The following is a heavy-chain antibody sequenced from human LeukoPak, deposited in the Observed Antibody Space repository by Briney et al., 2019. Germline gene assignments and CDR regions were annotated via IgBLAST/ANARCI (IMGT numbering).Heavy chain of an antibody. CDR2: ISGSGGST. CDR3: AKDGGYGDYGTSTH. D-gene: IGHD4-17*01. CDR1: GFTFSSYA. J-gene: IGHJ4*02. V-gene: IGHV3-23*01. Sequence: GGSLRLSCAASGFTFSSYAMSWVRQAPGKGLEWVSAISGSGGSTYYADSVKGLFTIYRDNSKNTLYLQMNSLRAEDTAVYYCAKDGGYGDYGTSTHWGQGTLVTVSS.